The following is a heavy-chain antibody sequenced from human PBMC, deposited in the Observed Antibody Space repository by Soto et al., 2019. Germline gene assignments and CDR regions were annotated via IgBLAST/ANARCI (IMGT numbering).Heavy chain of an antibody. CDR1: GFSFSTYP. J-gene: IGHJ6*02. Sequence: PGGSLRLSCAASGFSFSTYPMIWVRQAPGKGLEGVSSISGSGGDTYYKDSVKGRFTLSRDNSKNTVFLQMNSLSAEDTAVYFCAKDIDGSGSSQHYYYYVVDVWGQGTTVTVSS. D-gene: IGHD3-22*01. CDR2: ISGSGGDT. V-gene: IGHV3-23*01. CDR3: AKDIDGSGSSQHYYYYVVDV.